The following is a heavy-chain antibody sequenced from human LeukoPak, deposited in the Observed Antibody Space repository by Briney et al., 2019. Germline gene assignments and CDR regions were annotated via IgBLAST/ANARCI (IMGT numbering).Heavy chain of an antibody. CDR1: GFTFSSYG. Sequence: GGSLRLSCAASGFTFSSYGMHWVRQAPGKGLEWVAVISYDGSNKYYADSVKGRFTISRDNSKNTLYLQMNSLRAEDTAVYYCAKDIRRYSSGWSTTSQPDYWGQGTLVTVSS. J-gene: IGHJ4*02. V-gene: IGHV3-30*18. CDR2: ISYDGSNK. CDR3: AKDIRRYSSGWSTTSQPDY. D-gene: IGHD6-19*01.